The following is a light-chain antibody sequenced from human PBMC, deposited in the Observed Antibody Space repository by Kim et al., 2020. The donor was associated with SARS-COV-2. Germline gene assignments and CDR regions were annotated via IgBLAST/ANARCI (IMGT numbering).Light chain of an antibody. V-gene: IGKV1-5*01. CDR2: DAS. CDR1: QTIITW. Sequence: ASVGDIVTLTCRASQTIITWLALFQQKPGKAPKLLIYDASTLQSGVPSRFSASGSGTEFTLTINSLQPDDFATYYCQQYHSYSGTFGQGTKVDIK. CDR3: QQYHSYSGT. J-gene: IGKJ1*01.